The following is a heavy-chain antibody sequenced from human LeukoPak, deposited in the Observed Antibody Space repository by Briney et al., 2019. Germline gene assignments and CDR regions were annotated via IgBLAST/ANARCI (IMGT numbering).Heavy chain of an antibody. Sequence: GGSLRLSCAASGFTFDDYAMHWVRQAPGKGLEWVSGISWNSGSVGYADSVKGRFTISRDNSKNTLYLQMNSLRAEDTAVYYCAKDPGYDFWSAYYTDYWGQGTLVTVSS. CDR1: GFTFDDYA. D-gene: IGHD3-3*01. CDR3: AKDPGYDFWSAYYTDY. CDR2: ISWNSGSV. J-gene: IGHJ4*02. V-gene: IGHV3-9*01.